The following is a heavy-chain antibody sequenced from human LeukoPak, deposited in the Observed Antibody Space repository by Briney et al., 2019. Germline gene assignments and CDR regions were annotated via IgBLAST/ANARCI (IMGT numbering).Heavy chain of an antibody. D-gene: IGHD1-1*01. V-gene: IGHV6-1*01. Sequence: SQTLSLTCAISGDSVSSNSAVWNWIRQSPSRGLEWPGRTYYKSKWYNDYAESVKGRITVNPDTSKNQFSLQLNSVTPEDTAVYYCARGKQLGPFDYWGQGTLVTVSS. J-gene: IGHJ4*02. CDR3: ARGKQLGPFDY. CDR2: TYYKSKWYN. CDR1: GDSVSSNSAV.